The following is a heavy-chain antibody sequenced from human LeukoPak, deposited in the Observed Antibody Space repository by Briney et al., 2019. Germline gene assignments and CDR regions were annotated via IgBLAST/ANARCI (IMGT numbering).Heavy chain of an antibody. V-gene: IGHV4-34*01. CDR1: GGSFSGYY. CDR2: INHSGST. CDR3: ARGFLVVVGLHYYYYMDV. J-gene: IGHJ6*03. D-gene: IGHD3-9*01. Sequence: KPSETLSLTCAVYGGSFSGYYWRWIRQPPGKGLEWIGEINHSGSTNYNPSLKSRVTISVDTSKNQFSLKLSSVTAADTAVYYCARGFLVVVGLHYYYYMDVWGKGTTVTVSS.